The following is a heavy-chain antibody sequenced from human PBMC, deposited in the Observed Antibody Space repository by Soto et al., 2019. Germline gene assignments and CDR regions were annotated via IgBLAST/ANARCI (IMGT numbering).Heavy chain of an antibody. D-gene: IGHD6-13*01. V-gene: IGHV1-69*13. J-gene: IGHJ5*02. CDR1: GGTFSSYA. CDR3: SRDRPLHDIAAAGTENWFDP. CDR2: IIPIFGTA. Sequence: GASVKVSCKASGGTFSSYAISWVRQAPGQGLEWMGGIIPIFGTANYAQKFQGRVTITADESTSTAYMELISLRFEDTAVYYFSRDRPLHDIAAAGTENWFDPWGQGTLVTVSS.